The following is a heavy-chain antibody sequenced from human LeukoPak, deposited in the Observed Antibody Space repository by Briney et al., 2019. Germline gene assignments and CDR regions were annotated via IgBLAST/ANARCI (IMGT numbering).Heavy chain of an antibody. D-gene: IGHD5-18*01. Sequence: PGGSLRLSCAASGFTFDIYWMMWVRQAPRKGLEWVAHIKEDGGEQYYVDSVKGRFTISRDSAKNSLYLQLNSLRAEDTAVYYCARIRGYFYGSVPGAYAMDVWGQGTTVTVSS. CDR1: GFTFDIYW. V-gene: IGHV3-7*01. CDR3: ARIRGYFYGSVPGAYAMDV. J-gene: IGHJ6*02. CDR2: IKEDGGEQ.